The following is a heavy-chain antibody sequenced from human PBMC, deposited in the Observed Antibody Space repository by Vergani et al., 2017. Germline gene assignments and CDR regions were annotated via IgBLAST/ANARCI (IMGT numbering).Heavy chain of an antibody. J-gene: IGHJ4*02. CDR1: GGSFSGHY. Sequence: QVQLQQWGAGLLKSSETLSLSCAVYGGSFSGHYWSWIRQPPGKGLEWIGEINHSGSTIYNPSLKSRVTISVDTSKNQISLNLTSVTAAVTAVYYCARGGIYSSSDYWGQGTLVTVSS. V-gene: IGHV4-34*01. CDR2: INHSGST. D-gene: IGHD6-6*01. CDR3: ARGGIYSSSDY.